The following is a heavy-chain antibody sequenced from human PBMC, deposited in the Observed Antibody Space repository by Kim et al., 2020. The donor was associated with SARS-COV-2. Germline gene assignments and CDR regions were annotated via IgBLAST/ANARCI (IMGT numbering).Heavy chain of an antibody. D-gene: IGHD4-17*01. CDR1: GDSITSSSYF. J-gene: IGHJ5*02. CDR2: IYFSGTT. V-gene: IGHV4-39*01. CDR3: AKARRATVFFS. Sequence: SETLSLTCTVSGDSITSSSYFWGWIRQLPGKGLEWIGTIYFSGTTYYNPSLKSRVAISVDASKNQLSLNLSSVTATDTAVYFCAKARRATVFFSWGQGTLVTVSS.